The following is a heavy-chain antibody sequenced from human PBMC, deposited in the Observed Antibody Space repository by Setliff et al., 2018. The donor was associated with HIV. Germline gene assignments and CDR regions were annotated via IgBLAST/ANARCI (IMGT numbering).Heavy chain of an antibody. V-gene: IGHV3-11*04. D-gene: IGHD6-13*01. Sequence: AGSLRLSCAASGFTLSDNYMSWIRQAPGKGLEWVSYISSSGSAIYYTDSLKGRFTISRDNVKNSLYLEMNSLRAEDTAVYYCARVGLQKLALDYWGQGTLVTVSS. CDR3: ARVGLQKLALDY. J-gene: IGHJ4*02. CDR2: ISSSGSAI. CDR1: GFTLSDNY.